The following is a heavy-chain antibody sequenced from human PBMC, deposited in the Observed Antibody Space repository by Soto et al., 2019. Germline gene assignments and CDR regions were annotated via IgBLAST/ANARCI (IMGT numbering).Heavy chain of an antibody. D-gene: IGHD6-13*01. Sequence: EVQLVESGGGLVQPGGSLRLSCVDSGFTFSSYWMSWVRQAPVKGLEWVGNIKQDGSEENYADSVKGRFTISRDNAKNSMYQQMNSLRVEDTAVYYCAIIAASGRGWDVWGQGTTVVVS. CDR2: IKQDGSEE. CDR3: AIIAASGRGWDV. CDR1: GFTFSSYW. V-gene: IGHV3-7*01. J-gene: IGHJ6*02.